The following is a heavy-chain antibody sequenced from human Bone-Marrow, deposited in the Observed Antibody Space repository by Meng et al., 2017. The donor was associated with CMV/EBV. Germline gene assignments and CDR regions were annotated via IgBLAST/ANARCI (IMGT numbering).Heavy chain of an antibody. V-gene: IGHV3-30*04. D-gene: IGHD1-7*01. J-gene: IGHJ6*02. CDR3: ARDLNWNYGRVRGVLSVLPFYGMDV. CDR2: ISYDGSNK. Sequence: GAPLKISCAASESSFSRYTIHWVRQAPGKGLEWVAVISYDGSNKYYADSVKGRFTISRDNSKNTLYLQMNSLRAEDTAVYYCARDLNWNYGRVRGVLSVLPFYGMDVWGQGTTVTVSS. CDR1: ESSFSRYT.